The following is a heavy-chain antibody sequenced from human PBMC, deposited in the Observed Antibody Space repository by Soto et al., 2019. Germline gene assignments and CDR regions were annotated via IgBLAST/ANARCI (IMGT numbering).Heavy chain of an antibody. CDR3: ARGPPNWGFDS. CDR2: MSPKSGNT. J-gene: IGHJ4*02. D-gene: IGHD7-27*01. CDR1: VYTFTSCD. Sequence: GASVKVSCKASVYTFTSCDINWVREASGQGLEWMGWMSPKSGNTGYAQKFQGRVTMTRSTSISTAYMELSSLTSEDTAVYYCARGPPNWGFDSWGQGTLVTVSS. V-gene: IGHV1-8*01.